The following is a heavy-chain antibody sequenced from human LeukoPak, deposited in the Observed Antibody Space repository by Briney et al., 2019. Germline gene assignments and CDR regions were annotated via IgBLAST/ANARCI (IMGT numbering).Heavy chain of an antibody. D-gene: IGHD6-19*01. CDR3: AKDQQWLTYYYYGMDV. CDR2: ISGSGGST. J-gene: IGHJ6*02. Sequence: GGSLILSCAASGFTLSSHAMSWVRQAPGKGLEGVSAISGSGGSTYYADSVKGRFTISRDNSKNTLYLQMNSLRAEDTAVYYCAKDQQWLTYYYYGMDVWGQGTTVTVSS. V-gene: IGHV3-23*01. CDR1: GFTLSSHA.